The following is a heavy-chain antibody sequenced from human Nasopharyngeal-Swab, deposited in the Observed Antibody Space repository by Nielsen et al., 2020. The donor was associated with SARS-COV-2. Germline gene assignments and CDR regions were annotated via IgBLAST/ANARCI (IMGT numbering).Heavy chain of an antibody. CDR2: IIPIFGTA. D-gene: IGHD5-12*01. CDR3: ARDQRRGYSGYDHTYSDY. J-gene: IGHJ4*02. Sequence: WVRQAPVQGLEWMGGIIPIFGTANYAQKFQGRVTITADESTSTAYMDLSSLRSEDTAVYYCARDQRRGYSGYDHTYSDYWGQGTLVTVSS. V-gene: IGHV1-69*01.